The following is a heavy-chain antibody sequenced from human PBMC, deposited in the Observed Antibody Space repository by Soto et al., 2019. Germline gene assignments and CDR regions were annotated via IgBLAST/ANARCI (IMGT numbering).Heavy chain of an antibody. V-gene: IGHV4-61*01. CDR3: PREEFGANSVWFAP. J-gene: IGHJ5*02. CDR2: IYYSGST. D-gene: IGHD7-27*01. CDR1: GGSVSSYNYY. Sequence: PSETLSLTCTVSGGSVSSYNYYWNWIRQPPGKGLEWIGYIYYSGSTNYNPSLKSRVTISVDTSKNQFSLKLSSVTAADTAVYYCPREEFGANSVWFAPWGQGTLVTVSA.